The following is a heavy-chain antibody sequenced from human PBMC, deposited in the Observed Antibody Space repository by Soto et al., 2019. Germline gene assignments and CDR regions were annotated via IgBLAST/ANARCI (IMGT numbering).Heavy chain of an antibody. Sequence: PGESLKISCKGSGYSFTSYWIGWVRQMPGKGLEWMGIIYPGDSDTRYSPSFQGQVTISADKSISTAYLQWSSLKASDTAMYYCARTPSCSSTSCHYYYYGMDVWGQGTTVTVSS. D-gene: IGHD2-2*01. CDR1: GYSFTSYW. V-gene: IGHV5-51*01. CDR2: IYPGDSDT. J-gene: IGHJ6*02. CDR3: ARTPSCSSTSCHYYYYGMDV.